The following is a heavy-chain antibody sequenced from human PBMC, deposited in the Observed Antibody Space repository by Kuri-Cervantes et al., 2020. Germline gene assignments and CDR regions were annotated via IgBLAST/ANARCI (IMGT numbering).Heavy chain of an antibody. Sequence: SETLSLTCTVSGGSVTSGSYYWSWIRLPPGKGLEWIGEIYHSGSTNYNPSLKSRVTISVDKSKNQFSLKLSSVTAADTAVYYCASLVKEAATNYYYYGTDVWGQGTTVTVSS. CDR3: ASLVKEAATNYYYYGTDV. CDR2: IYHSGST. CDR1: GGSVTSGSYY. D-gene: IGHD2-15*01. V-gene: IGHV4-61*01. J-gene: IGHJ6*02.